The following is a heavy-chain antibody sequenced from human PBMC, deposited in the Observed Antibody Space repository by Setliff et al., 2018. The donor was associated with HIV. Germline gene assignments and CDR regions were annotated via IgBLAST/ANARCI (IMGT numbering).Heavy chain of an antibody. D-gene: IGHD7-27*01. CDR1: GGSFSGYY. V-gene: IGHV4-34*01. Sequence: SETLSLTCAVYGGSFSGYYWSWIRQPPGKGLEWIGEINHSGSTNYNPSLKSRVTISVDTSKNQFSLKLSSVTAADTAVYYCAVGGEDWGFFDYWGQETLVTVSS. CDR3: AVGGEDWGFFDY. J-gene: IGHJ4*02. CDR2: INHSGST.